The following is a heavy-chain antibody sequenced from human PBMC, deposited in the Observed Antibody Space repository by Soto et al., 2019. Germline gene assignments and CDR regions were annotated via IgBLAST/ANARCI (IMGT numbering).Heavy chain of an antibody. J-gene: IGHJ4*02. Sequence: GSLRLSCAASGFTFSSYAMSWVRQAPGKGLEWVSAISGSGGSTYYADSVKGRFTISRDNSKNTLYLQMNSLRAEDTAVYYCAKASAYYDSSGRFDYWGQGTLVTVSS. CDR2: ISGSGGST. D-gene: IGHD3-22*01. V-gene: IGHV3-23*01. CDR1: GFTFSSYA. CDR3: AKASAYYDSSGRFDY.